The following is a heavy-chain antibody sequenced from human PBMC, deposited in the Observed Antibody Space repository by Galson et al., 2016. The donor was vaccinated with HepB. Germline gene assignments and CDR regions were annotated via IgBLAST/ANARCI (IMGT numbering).Heavy chain of an antibody. J-gene: IGHJ4*02. V-gene: IGHV3-23*01. Sequence: CAASGFTFSNYAMSWVRQAPGRGLEWVSGISGTGGTTYYADSVKGRFTISRDNSKNTLYLRMNSLRAEDTAVYYCAKGDDFWSGYYGGLWGQGTLVTVSS. D-gene: IGHD3-3*01. CDR3: AKGDDFWSGYYGGL. CDR1: GFTFSNYA. CDR2: ISGTGGTT.